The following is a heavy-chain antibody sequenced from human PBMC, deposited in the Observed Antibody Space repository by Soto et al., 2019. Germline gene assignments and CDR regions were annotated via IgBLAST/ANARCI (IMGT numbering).Heavy chain of an antibody. CDR2: INHSGST. CDR1: GGSFSGYY. V-gene: IGHV4-34*01. Sequence: PSETLSLTCAVYGGSFSGYYWSWIRQPPGKGLEWIGEINHSGSTNYNPSLKSRVTISVDTSKNQFSLKLSSVTAADTAVYYCARGGYDILTGYYPTVYYYYYMDVWGKGTTVTVSS. J-gene: IGHJ6*03. D-gene: IGHD3-9*01. CDR3: ARGGYDILTGYYPTVYYYYYMDV.